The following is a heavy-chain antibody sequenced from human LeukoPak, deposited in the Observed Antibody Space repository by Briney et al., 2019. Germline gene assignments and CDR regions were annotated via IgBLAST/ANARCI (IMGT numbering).Heavy chain of an antibody. J-gene: IGHJ6*03. Sequence: ASVKVSCKASGYTFTSYGISWVRQAPGQGLEWMGWISAYNGNTNYVQKLQGRVTMTTDTSTSTAYMELRSLRSDDTAVYYCARGDGGSSWYGHYYYYYYMDVWGKGTTVTVSS. CDR2: ISAYNGNT. V-gene: IGHV1-18*01. CDR1: GYTFTSYG. D-gene: IGHD6-13*01. CDR3: ARGDGGSSWYGHYYYYYYMDV.